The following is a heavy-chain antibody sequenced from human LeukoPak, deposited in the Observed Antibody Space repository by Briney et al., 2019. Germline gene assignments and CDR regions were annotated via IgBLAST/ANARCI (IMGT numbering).Heavy chain of an antibody. CDR2: INWNGGSR. CDR1: GFTFVDYG. CDR3: ARDGDSYTAAAGNNWFDP. V-gene: IGHV3-20*01. Sequence: GGALRLSCAASGFTFVDYGMSWVRQAPGKGLEWVSGINWNGGSRGYADSVKGRFTISRDNAKNSLYLQMNRLRAEDTALYHCARDGDSYTAAAGNNWFDPWGEGTLVTASS. D-gene: IGHD6-13*01. J-gene: IGHJ5*02.